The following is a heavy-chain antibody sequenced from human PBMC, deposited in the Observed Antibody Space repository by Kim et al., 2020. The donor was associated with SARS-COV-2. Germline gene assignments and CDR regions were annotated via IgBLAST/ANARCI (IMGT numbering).Heavy chain of an antibody. V-gene: IGHV2-70*11. CDR1: GFSLSTSGMC. CDR3: ARIRNPPRVAAAGTPYYYFYYMDV. D-gene: IGHD6-13*01. J-gene: IGHJ6*03. CDR2: IDWDDDK. Sequence: SGPTLVNPTQTLTLTCTFSGFSLSTSGMCVSWIRQPPGKALEWLARIDWDDDKYYSTSLKTRLTISKETSKNQVVLTMTNMDPVDTATYYCARIRNPPRVAAAGTPYYYFYYMDVWGKGTTVTVSS.